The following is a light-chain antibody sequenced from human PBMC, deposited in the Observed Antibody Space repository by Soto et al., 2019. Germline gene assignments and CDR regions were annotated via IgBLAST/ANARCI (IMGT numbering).Light chain of an antibody. Sequence: EIVLTQSPGTLSLSLGERATLSCRASQRVSSNYLAWYQQKPGQAPRLLMYGASRRATGIPDRFSGSGSGTDFTLTISRLESEDFAVYYCQQYGSSPPWTFGQGTNVEIK. J-gene: IGKJ1*01. V-gene: IGKV3-20*01. CDR2: GAS. CDR1: QRVSSNY. CDR3: QQYGSSPPWT.